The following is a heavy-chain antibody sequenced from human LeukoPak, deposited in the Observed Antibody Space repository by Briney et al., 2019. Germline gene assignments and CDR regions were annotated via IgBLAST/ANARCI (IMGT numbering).Heavy chain of an antibody. CDR1: GFTFSNAW. J-gene: IGHJ4*02. V-gene: IGHV3-15*01. CDR2: IKSKTDGGAT. D-gene: IGHD6-13*01. Sequence: GSLRLSCAASGFTFSNAWMSWVRQAPGKGLEWVGRIKSKTDGGATDYAAPVKGRFTISGDDSKNTLYLQMNSLKTEDTAVYYCTTAGSWYPENYWGQGTLVTVSS. CDR3: TTAGSWYPENY.